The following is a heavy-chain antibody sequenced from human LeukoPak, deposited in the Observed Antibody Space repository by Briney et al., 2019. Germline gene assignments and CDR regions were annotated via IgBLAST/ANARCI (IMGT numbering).Heavy chain of an antibody. J-gene: IGHJ4*02. CDR3: ARDAMPQLGIAY. CDR2: IYSGGST. CDR1: GFTVSSNY. D-gene: IGHD7-27*01. Sequence: QAGGSLRLSCAASGFTVSSNYMSWVRQAPGKGLEWVSVIYSGGSTYYADSVKGRFTISRDNSKNTLYLQMNSLRAEDTAVYYCARDAMPQLGIAYWGQGTLVTVSS. V-gene: IGHV3-66*01.